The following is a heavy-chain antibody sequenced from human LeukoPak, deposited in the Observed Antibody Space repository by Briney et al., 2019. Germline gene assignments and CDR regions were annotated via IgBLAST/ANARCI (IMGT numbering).Heavy chain of an antibody. D-gene: IGHD3-10*01. Sequence: SVKVSCKASGGTFSSYAISWARQAPGQGLEWMGGIIPIFGTANYAQKFQGRVTITADESTSTAYMELSSLRSEDTAVYYCASNSMVRGVRYYYMDVWGKGTTVTVSS. CDR1: GGTFSSYA. J-gene: IGHJ6*03. V-gene: IGHV1-69*13. CDR3: ASNSMVRGVRYYYMDV. CDR2: IIPIFGTA.